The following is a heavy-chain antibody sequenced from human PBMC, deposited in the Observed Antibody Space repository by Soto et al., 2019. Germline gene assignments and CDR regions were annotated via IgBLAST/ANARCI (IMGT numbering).Heavy chain of an antibody. CDR3: ARERIVVVPAGYYYYGMDV. CDR1: GYTFTGYY. CDR2: INPNSGGT. J-gene: IGHJ6*02. D-gene: IGHD2-2*01. Sequence: GASVKVSCKASGYTFTGYYMHWVRQAPGQGLEWMGWINPNSGGTNYAQKFQGWVTMTRDTSISTAYMELSRLRSDDTAVYYCARERIVVVPAGYYYYGMDVWGQGTTVTAP. V-gene: IGHV1-2*04.